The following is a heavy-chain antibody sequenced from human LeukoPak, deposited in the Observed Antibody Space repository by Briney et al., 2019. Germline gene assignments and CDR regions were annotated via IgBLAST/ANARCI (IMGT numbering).Heavy chain of an antibody. CDR3: AKVYCSSTSCPKDY. CDR1: GFTFSSYA. D-gene: IGHD2-2*01. CDR2: ISGSGGST. J-gene: IGHJ4*02. Sequence: PGGSLRLSCAASGFTFSSYAMSWVRQAPGKGLEWVSAISGSGGSTYYADSVKGRFTISRDNSKNTLYLQMNSLRAEDTAVYYCAKVYCSSTSCPKDYWGQGTLSPSPQ. V-gene: IGHV3-23*01.